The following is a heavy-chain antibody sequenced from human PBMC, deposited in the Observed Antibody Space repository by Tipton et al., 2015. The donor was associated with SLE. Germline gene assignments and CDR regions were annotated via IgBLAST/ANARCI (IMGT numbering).Heavy chain of an antibody. CDR1: GFTFSSCG. CDR3: ARVGCSGGSCFSAWFDP. V-gene: IGHV3-30*02. Sequence: SLRLSCAASGFTFSSCGIHWVRQAPGKGLEWVAFIRYDGSNKYYADSVKGRFTISRDNSKNTLYLQMNSLRAEDTAVYHCARVGCSGGSCFSAWFDPWGQGTLVTVSS. CDR2: IRYDGSNK. J-gene: IGHJ5*02. D-gene: IGHD2-15*01.